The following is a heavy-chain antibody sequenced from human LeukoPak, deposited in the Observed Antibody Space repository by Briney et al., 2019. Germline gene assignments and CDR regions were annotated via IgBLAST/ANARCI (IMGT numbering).Heavy chain of an antibody. J-gene: IGHJ6*02. CDR3: ASERDQLLLRYYYYYYGMDV. V-gene: IGHV1-69*04. Sequence: ASVKVSCKASGYTFTSYGISWVRQAPGQGLKWMGRIIPIFGIANYAQKFQGRVTITADKSTSTAYMELSSLRSEDTAVYYCASERDQLLLRYYYYYYGMDVWGQGTTVTVSS. CDR2: IIPIFGIA. CDR1: GYTFTSYG. D-gene: IGHD2-2*01.